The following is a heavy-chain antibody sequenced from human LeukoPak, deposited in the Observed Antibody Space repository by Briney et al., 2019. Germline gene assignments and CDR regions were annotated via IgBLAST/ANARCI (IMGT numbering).Heavy chain of an antibody. CDR2: MNPNSGNT. D-gene: IGHD3-3*01. CDR3: ARAPTRYYDFWSGYYKRRNYYYMDV. J-gene: IGHJ6*03. Sequence: ASVKVSCKASGYTFTSYDINWVRQATGQELERMGWMNPNSGNTGYAQKFQGRVTMTRNTSISTAYMELSSLRSEDTAVYYCARAPTRYYDFWSGYYKRRNYYYMDVWGKGTTVTVSS. V-gene: IGHV1-8*01. CDR1: GYTFTSYD.